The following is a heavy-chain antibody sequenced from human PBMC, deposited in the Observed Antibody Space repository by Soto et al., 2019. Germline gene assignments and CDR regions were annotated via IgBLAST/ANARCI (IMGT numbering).Heavy chain of an antibody. V-gene: IGHV4-59*08. CDR2: IYYSGST. CDR1: GGSISSYY. D-gene: IGHD1-1*01. J-gene: IGHJ6*03. CDR3: ARLVGTRIYYYYYYMDV. Sequence: SETLSLTCTVSGGSISSYYWSWIRQPPGKGLEWIGYIYYSGSTNYNPSLKSGVTISVDTSKNQFSLKLSSVTAADTAVYYCARLVGTRIYYYYYYMDVWGKGTTVTVSS.